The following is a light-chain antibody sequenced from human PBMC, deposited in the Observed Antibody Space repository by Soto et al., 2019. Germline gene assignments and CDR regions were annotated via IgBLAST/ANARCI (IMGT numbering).Light chain of an antibody. CDR3: QQYYSYPWT. CDR2: AAS. Sequence: AIRMTQSPSSLSASTGDRVTITCRASQGISSYLAWYQQKPGKAPKLLIYAASTLQSGVPSRFSGSGSGTDFTLTIRCLQSEDFATYYCQQYYSYPWTFGQGTQVEIK. J-gene: IGKJ1*01. V-gene: IGKV1-8*01. CDR1: QGISSY.